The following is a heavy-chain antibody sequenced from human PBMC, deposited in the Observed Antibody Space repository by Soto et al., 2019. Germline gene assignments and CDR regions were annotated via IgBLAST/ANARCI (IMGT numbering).Heavy chain of an antibody. V-gene: IGHV3-23*01. CDR1: GFTFNTYA. D-gene: IGHD4-17*01. CDR2: VRDSGANT. J-gene: IGHJ4*02. Sequence: GGSLRLSCAASGFTFNTYAMTWVRQAPGKGLEWVSSVRDSGANTYYADSVKGRFTISRDNSKNTVYLQMNSLRGNDTALYYCARSRRTYGDYYDLWGQGTVVTVSS. CDR3: ARSRRTYGDYYDL.